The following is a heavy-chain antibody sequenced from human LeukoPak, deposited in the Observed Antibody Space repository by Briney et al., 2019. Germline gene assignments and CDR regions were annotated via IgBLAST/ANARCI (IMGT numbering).Heavy chain of an antibody. J-gene: IGHJ6*03. CDR2: IYYSGSN. V-gene: IGHV4-59*01. D-gene: IGHD6-6*01. Sequence: SETLSLTCTVSGGSISSYYWSWIRQPPGKGLEWIGYIYYSGSNNYNPSLKSRVTISVDTSKNQFSLKLSSVTAADTAVYYCARYSSSSSYYYYYMDVWGKGTTVTVSS. CDR1: GGSISSYY. CDR3: ARYSSSSSYYYYYMDV.